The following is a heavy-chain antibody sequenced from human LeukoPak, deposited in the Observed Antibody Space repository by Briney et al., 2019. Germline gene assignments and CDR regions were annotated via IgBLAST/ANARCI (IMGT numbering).Heavy chain of an antibody. CDR1: GFTFSNYA. D-gene: IGHD3-10*01. Sequence: PGGSLRPSCAASGFTFSNYAMSWVRQAPGKGLEWVSVISGSGGSTYYADSVKGRFTISRDNSKNTLYLQMNSLRAEDTAVYYCAKRAYYGSGSPAPFDYWGQGTLVTVSS. CDR2: ISGSGGST. J-gene: IGHJ4*02. CDR3: AKRAYYGSGSPAPFDY. V-gene: IGHV3-23*01.